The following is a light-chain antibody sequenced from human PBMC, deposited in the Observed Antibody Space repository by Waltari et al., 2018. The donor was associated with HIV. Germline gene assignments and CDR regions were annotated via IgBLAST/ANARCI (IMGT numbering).Light chain of an antibody. J-gene: IGLJ3*02. V-gene: IGLV1-40*01. Sequence: QSVLTQPPSVSGAPGQRVTFSCTGSSSNIGAGYVVNWTQQLPGTAPKLLIYGNNNRPSGVPDRFSGSKSGTSASLAITGLQAEDEADYYCQSYDSSLSGSWVFGGGTKLTVL. CDR3: QSYDSSLSGSWV. CDR1: SSNIGAGYV. CDR2: GNN.